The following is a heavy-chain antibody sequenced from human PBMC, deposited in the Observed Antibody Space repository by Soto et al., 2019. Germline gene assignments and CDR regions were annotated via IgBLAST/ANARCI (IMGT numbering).Heavy chain of an antibody. CDR1: GYTFINYG. V-gene: IGHV1-18*04. J-gene: IGHJ5*02. CDR3: ARDKGGDWFDP. CDR2: TSSYNDAT. D-gene: IGHD1-26*01. Sequence: QVQLVQSGAEVKKPGASVKVSCKASGYTFINYGISWVRQAPGQGLEWMGWTSSYNDATDYAQILQGRVTLTTDTSTNTAYMELRSLTSDDTAVYYCARDKGGDWFDPWGQGTLVIVSS.